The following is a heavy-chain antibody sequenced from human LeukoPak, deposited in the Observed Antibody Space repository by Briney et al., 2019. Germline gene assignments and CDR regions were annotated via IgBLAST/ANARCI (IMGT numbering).Heavy chain of an antibody. CDR2: IYYSGST. V-gene: IGHV4-59*12. Sequence: SETLSLTCTASGGSISSYYWSWIRQPPGKGLEWIGYIYYSGSTNYNPSLKSRVTISVDTSKNQFSLKLSSVTAADTAVYYCAREKGYCSSTSCYWQAIDYYYYYMDVWGKGTTVTISS. CDR3: AREKGYCSSTSCYWQAIDYYYYYMDV. CDR1: GGSISSYY. D-gene: IGHD2-2*01. J-gene: IGHJ6*03.